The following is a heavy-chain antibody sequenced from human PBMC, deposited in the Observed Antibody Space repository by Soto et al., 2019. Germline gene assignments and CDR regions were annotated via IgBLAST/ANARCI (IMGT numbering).Heavy chain of an antibody. CDR2: MNPNSGNT. V-gene: IGHV1-8*01. J-gene: IGHJ6*02. D-gene: IGHD1-1*01. Sequence: QVQLVQYGAEVKKPGASVKVSCKASRYTFTSCDINWVRQASGQGLEWMGWMNPNSGNTGYAQKFRGRVTMTRNTSISTAYMELSSLRSEDTAVYYCARERTGTTSMDVWGQGTTVTVSS. CDR1: RYTFTSCD. CDR3: ARERTGTTSMDV.